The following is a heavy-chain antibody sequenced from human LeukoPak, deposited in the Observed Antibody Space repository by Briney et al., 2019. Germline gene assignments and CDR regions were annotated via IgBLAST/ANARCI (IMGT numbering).Heavy chain of an antibody. D-gene: IGHD2-2*03. CDR2: IFYSGKT. Sequence: SETLSLTCTVSNGSMTSDSYYWAWVRHPPGKGLEWIGSIFYSGKTYYSTSLKSRVTVSLDTSKKNFSLRLSSVTAADTAVYYCARLWIVATWFDAWGQGALVTVSS. CDR3: ARLWIVATWFDA. CDR1: NGSMTSDSYY. V-gene: IGHV4-39*02. J-gene: IGHJ5*02.